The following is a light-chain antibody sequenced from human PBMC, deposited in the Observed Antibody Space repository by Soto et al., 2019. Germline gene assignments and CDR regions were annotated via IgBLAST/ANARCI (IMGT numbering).Light chain of an antibody. J-gene: IGKJ2*02. CDR2: KAS. CDR3: QQYNSYPCT. Sequence: DIQMTQSPSTLSASVGDRVTITCRASQSISSWLAWYQQKPGKAPNLLIYKASYLESGVPSRFSGSGSGTEFTLTISNPQLDDFATYYCQQYNSYPCTFGQGTKLEIK. V-gene: IGKV1-5*03. CDR1: QSISSW.